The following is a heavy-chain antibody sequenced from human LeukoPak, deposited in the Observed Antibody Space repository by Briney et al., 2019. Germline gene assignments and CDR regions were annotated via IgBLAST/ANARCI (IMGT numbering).Heavy chain of an antibody. CDR1: GFTFSGYW. V-gene: IGHV3-7*01. CDR3: ARYGDYGSFDP. CDR2: IKQDGSEN. J-gene: IGHJ5*02. Sequence: GGSLRLSCAASGFTFSGYWMSWVRQAPGKGLEWVANIKQDGSENYYVDSVKGRFTISRDNAKNSLYLQMNSLRAEDTAVYYCARYGDYGSFDPWGQGTLVTVSS. D-gene: IGHD4-17*01.